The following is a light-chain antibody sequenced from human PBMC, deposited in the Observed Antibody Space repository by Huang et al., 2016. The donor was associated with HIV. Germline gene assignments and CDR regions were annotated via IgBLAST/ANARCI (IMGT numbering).Light chain of an antibody. CDR3: QQYNNWPRT. V-gene: IGKV3-15*01. Sequence: EIVMTQSPATLSVSPGERATLSCRASQSCSSTLAWYQQKPGQAPRLLIYAASTRATGIPARFSGSVSGTEFTLTISSLQSEDFAVYYCQQYNNWPRTFGQGTKVEIK. J-gene: IGKJ1*01. CDR1: QSCSST. CDR2: AAS.